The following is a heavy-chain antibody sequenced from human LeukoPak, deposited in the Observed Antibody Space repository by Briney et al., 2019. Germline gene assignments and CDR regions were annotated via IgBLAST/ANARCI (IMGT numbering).Heavy chain of an antibody. D-gene: IGHD5-12*01. V-gene: IGHV4-4*07. CDR2: FYSSGIT. J-gene: IGHJ5*02. Sequence: SETLSLTCTVSGGSISSYYWSWIRQPAGKGLEWIGRFYSSGITNYNPSLKSRVTMSVDTSKNQFSLRLSSVTAADTAVYYWAREYSGYRFDPWGQGTLVSVSS. CDR3: AREYSGYRFDP. CDR1: GGSISSYY.